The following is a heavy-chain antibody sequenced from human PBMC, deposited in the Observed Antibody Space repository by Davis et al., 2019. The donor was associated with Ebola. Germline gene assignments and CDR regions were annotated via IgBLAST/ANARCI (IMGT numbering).Heavy chain of an antibody. CDR1: GFTFRNYW. CDR2: IKHDGSVK. D-gene: IGHD6-19*01. J-gene: IGHJ4*02. Sequence: GESLKISCAAPGFTFRNYWMAWGRQAPGKGLEWVAHIKHDGSVKDYVDSVKGRFTISRDNAKNSLYLQMNSLRVEDTAVYYCVRDGWASLFDYWGQGTLVTVSS. V-gene: IGHV3-7*03. CDR3: VRDGWASLFDY.